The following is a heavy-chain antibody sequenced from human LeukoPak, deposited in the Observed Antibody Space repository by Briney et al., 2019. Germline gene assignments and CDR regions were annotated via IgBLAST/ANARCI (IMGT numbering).Heavy chain of an antibody. CDR3: ARATLPYSSGWDTYYYGMDV. CDR1: GFTFSSYA. V-gene: IGHV3-30-3*01. Sequence: GGSLRLSCAASGFTFSSYAMHWVRQAPGKGLEWVAVISYDGSNKYYADSVKGRFTISRDNSKNTLYLQMNSLRAEDTAVYYCARATLPYSSGWDTYYYGMDVWGQGTTVTVSS. CDR2: ISYDGSNK. J-gene: IGHJ6*02. D-gene: IGHD6-19*01.